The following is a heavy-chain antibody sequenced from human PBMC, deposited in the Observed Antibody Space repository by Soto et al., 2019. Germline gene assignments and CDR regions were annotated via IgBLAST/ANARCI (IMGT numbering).Heavy chain of an antibody. Sequence: SETLSLTCTVSGDSISSVNFYWIWIRQPPGKGLEWIGYISYSGSTYYNPSLKSRLSIAVDTSKNQFSLKLSSVTAADTAVYYCAREGVTPSYYYYYGMDVWGQGTTVTVS. V-gene: IGHV4-30-4*02. J-gene: IGHJ6*02. CDR1: GDSISSVNFY. D-gene: IGHD5-18*01. CDR2: ISYSGST. CDR3: AREGVTPSYYYYYGMDV.